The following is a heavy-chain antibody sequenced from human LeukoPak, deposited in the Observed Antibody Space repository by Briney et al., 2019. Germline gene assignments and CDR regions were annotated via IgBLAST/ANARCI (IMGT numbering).Heavy chain of an antibody. CDR2: ISGSGGST. D-gene: IGHD4-17*01. Sequence: PGGSLRLSCAASGFTFSSYAMSWVRQAPGKGLEWVSAISGSGGSTYYADSVKGRFTITRDNSKNTLYLQMNSLRAEDTAVYYCAKDLGDYGDYVPFDYWGQGTLVTVSS. V-gene: IGHV3-23*01. CDR3: AKDLGDYGDYVPFDY. J-gene: IGHJ4*02. CDR1: GFTFSSYA.